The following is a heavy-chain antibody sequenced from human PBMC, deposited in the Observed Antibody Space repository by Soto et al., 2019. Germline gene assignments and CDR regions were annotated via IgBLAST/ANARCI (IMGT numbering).Heavy chain of an antibody. CDR2: IYPGDSDT. Sequence: GESLKISCKGSGYSFTTYWIGWVRQMPGKGLEWMGIIYPGDSDTRYSPSFQGQVTISADKSISTAYLQWSSLKASDTAMYYCARRYCISTRCSTGMDVWAQGTTVPVSS. D-gene: IGHD2-2*02. CDR1: GYSFTTYW. J-gene: IGHJ6*02. V-gene: IGHV5-51*01. CDR3: ARRYCISTRCSTGMDV.